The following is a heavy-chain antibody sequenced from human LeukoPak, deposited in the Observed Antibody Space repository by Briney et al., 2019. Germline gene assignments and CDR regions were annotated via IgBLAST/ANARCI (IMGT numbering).Heavy chain of an antibody. J-gene: IGHJ4*02. Sequence: PAETLSLTCTVSGGSISSYYWSWIRQPPGKGLEWIGYIYYSGSTNYNPSVKSRVTISVDTSKNQFSLKLSSVTAADTAVYYCARRGYCSSTSCSEDLYYFDYWGQGTLVTVSS. D-gene: IGHD2-2*01. CDR1: GGSISSYY. V-gene: IGHV4-59*08. CDR2: IYYSGST. CDR3: ARRGYCSSTSCSEDLYYFDY.